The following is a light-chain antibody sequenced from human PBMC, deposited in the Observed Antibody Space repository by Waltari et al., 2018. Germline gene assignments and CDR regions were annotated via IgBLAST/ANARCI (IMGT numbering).Light chain of an antibody. Sequence: EIVMTQSPATLSVSPGEGATLSCRASQSVSSNLAWYQHKPGQAPRLLIYGASTRATGIPARFSGRGVGTGFTLTISRLQSEDFAFYYCQQYNNWPPEDTFGQGTKLEIK. CDR2: GAS. J-gene: IGKJ2*01. V-gene: IGKV3-15*01. CDR3: QQYNNWPPEDT. CDR1: QSVSSN.